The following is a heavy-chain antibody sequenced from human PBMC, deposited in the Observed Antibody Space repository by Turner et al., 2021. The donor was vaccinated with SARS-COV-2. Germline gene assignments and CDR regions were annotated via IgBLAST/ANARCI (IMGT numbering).Heavy chain of an antibody. CDR1: GFTFSNYN. Sequence: EVVLVGCGGGLVKPGGTLSLSCTASGFTFSNYNMNWVRQAPGKGLEWVSAISFRSSKRYYADSVMGRFTISRDNAKNSLYLHMNSLRAEDTAVYYCARGYHEDIYFEEIDYWGQGTLVAVSS. V-gene: IGHV3-21*01. CDR2: ISFRSSKR. D-gene: IGHD3-9*01. CDR3: ARGYHEDIYFEEIDY. J-gene: IGHJ4*02.